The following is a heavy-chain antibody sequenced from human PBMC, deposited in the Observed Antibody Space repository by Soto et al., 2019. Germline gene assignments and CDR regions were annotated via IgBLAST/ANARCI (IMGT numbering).Heavy chain of an antibody. CDR2: INTDGTTT. Sequence: DVKLVESGGGLVQPGGSLRLSCAASGFTFRSYWMQWVRQDPGMGLVWVATINTDGTTTQYADSVKGRFTVSRDNARNTLFLQMNGLRAEDTALYYCAKDLSWGQSDYWGQGTLVTVSS. J-gene: IGHJ4*02. CDR1: GFTFRSYW. V-gene: IGHV3-74*01. CDR3: AKDLSWGQSDY. D-gene: IGHD3-16*01.